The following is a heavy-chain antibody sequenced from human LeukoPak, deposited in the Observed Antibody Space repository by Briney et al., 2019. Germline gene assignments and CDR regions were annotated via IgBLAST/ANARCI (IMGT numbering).Heavy chain of an antibody. CDR2: ISGSSGST. V-gene: IGHV3-23*01. D-gene: IGHD6-13*01. Sequence: GGSLRLSCAASGFTFSSYAMSWVRQAPGKGLEWVSAISGSSGSTYYADSVKGRFTISRDNSKNTLYLQMNSLRAEDTAVYYCAKGGGYSSSWLDYWGQGTLVTVSS. J-gene: IGHJ4*02. CDR1: GFTFSSYA. CDR3: AKGGGYSSSWLDY.